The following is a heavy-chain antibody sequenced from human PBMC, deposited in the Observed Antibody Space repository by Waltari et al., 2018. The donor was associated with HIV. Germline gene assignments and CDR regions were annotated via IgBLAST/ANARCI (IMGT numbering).Heavy chain of an antibody. J-gene: IGHJ3*02. CDR1: GFTLRSYA. Sequence: QVQLVESGGGVVQPGRSLRLSYAASGFTLRSYAIPRCRQAPRQAPEWLTVISYDENNKYYANSVEGRFTISRDNSLNTLFLHMNSLRPEDTAVYYCTKTSGAATMWDSFDIWGQGTMVTVSS. CDR2: ISYDENNK. D-gene: IGHD3-10*02. V-gene: IGHV3-30*01. CDR3: TKTSGAATMWDSFDI.